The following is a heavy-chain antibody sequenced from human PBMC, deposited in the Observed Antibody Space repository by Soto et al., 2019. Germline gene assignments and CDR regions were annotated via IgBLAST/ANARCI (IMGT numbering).Heavy chain of an antibody. V-gene: IGHV5-51*01. CDR2: IYPGDSHT. D-gene: IGHD3-16*01. J-gene: IGHJ4*02. CDR3: ARRWAYTTSSFDY. Sequence: PGESLKISCKGSGYSFTIYWIGWVRQMPGKGLEWMGIIYPGDSHTTYSPSFQGQVTISADKSIGTAYLQWSSLKASDTAMYYCARRWAYTTSSFDYWGQGTLVTVSS. CDR1: GYSFTIYW.